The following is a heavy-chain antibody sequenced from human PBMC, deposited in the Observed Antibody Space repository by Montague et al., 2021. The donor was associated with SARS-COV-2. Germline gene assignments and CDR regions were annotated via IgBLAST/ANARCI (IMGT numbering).Heavy chain of an antibody. J-gene: IGHJ6*02. D-gene: IGHD3-10*01. V-gene: IGHV4-59*08. CDR2: IYYSKTT. CDR1: GGSISRSY. Sequence: SETLSLTCTVSGGSISRSYWTWVRQPPAKGLEWIGYIYYSKTTKNNHALKSRVTISVDTAKNQYSLKLASVTAADTAVYYCARVSSSAIRGVIKTSGYYALDVWGHGTTVRVSS. CDR3: ARVSSSAIRGVIKTSGYYALDV.